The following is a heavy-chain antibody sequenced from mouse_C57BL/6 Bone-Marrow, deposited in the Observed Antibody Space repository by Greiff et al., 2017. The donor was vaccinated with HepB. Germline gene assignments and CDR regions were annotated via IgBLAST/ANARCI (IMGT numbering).Heavy chain of an antibody. CDR3: ARRSRTAQAKDY. D-gene: IGHD3-2*02. CDR1: EYEFPSHD. J-gene: IGHJ2*01. Sequence: EVKVVESGGGLVQPGESLKLSCESNEYEFPSHDMSWVRKTPEKRLELVAAINSDGGSTYYPDTMERRFIISRDNTKKTLYLQMSSLRSEDTALYYCARRSRTAQAKDYWGQGTTLTVSS. V-gene: IGHV5-2*01. CDR2: INSDGGST.